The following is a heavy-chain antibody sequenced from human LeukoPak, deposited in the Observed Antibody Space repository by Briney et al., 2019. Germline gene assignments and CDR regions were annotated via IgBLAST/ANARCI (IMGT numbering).Heavy chain of an antibody. CDR3: ARYDVDMATNN. J-gene: IGHJ4*02. CDR2: ILNRGGN. V-gene: IGHV4-59*11. CDR1: GGSISSHY. D-gene: IGHD5-24*01. Sequence: SETLSLTCTVSGGSISSHYWTWIRQPPGKGLEWIGYILNRGGNNYTPSLQRPVTIPVDTSKNQFSLKVTSETAADTAVYYCARYDVDMATNNWGQGTLVTVS.